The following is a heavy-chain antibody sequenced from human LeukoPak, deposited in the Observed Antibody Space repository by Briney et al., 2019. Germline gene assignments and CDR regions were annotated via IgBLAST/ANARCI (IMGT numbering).Heavy chain of an antibody. CDR1: GYTFTTYA. V-gene: IGHV1-3*01. Sequence: ASVKVSCKTSGYTFTTYAIHWVRQAPGQRPEWRGWINAGNGNTQFSQKFQGRVTITRDTSASTAYMELSSLRSEDTAVYYCASPYPGIAAAGNSYYYGMDVWGQGTTVTVSS. J-gene: IGHJ6*02. CDR3: ASPYPGIAAAGNSYYYGMDV. D-gene: IGHD6-13*01. CDR2: INAGNGNT.